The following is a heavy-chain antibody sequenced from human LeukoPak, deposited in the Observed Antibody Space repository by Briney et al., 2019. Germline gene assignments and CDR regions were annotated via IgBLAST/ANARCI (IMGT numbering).Heavy chain of an antibody. Sequence: ASVKVSCKASGYTFTSYSISWVRQAPGQGLEWMGWISAYNGNTNYAQRLQGRVTMTTDTSTSTAYMELRSLRSDDTAVYYCAGHYYDSSGYDYWGQGTLVTVSS. CDR1: GYTFTSYS. D-gene: IGHD3-22*01. CDR3: AGHYYDSSGYDY. J-gene: IGHJ4*02. CDR2: ISAYNGNT. V-gene: IGHV1-18*01.